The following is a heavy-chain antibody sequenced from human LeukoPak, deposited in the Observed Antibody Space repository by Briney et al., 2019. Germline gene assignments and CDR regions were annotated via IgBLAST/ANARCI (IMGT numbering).Heavy chain of an antibody. D-gene: IGHD2-15*01. Sequence: SETLSLTCAVSGGSISNSRHYWGWIRQPPGKGLEWIGSIYYSGSIYYNPSLKSRVTISVDTSKNQFSLKLSSVTAADTAVYYCARGGGYCSGGSCYAEYFQHWGQGTLVTVSS. CDR1: GGSISNSRHY. CDR2: IYYSGSI. CDR3: ARGGGYCSGGSCYAEYFQH. J-gene: IGHJ1*01. V-gene: IGHV4-39*07.